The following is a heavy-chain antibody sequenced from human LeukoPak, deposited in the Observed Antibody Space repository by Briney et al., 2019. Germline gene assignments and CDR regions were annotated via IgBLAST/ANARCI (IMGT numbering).Heavy chain of an antibody. J-gene: IGHJ5*01. CDR3: ARLVWLGESPGSWFDS. CDR1: GGSITSHF. CDR2: IHYSGST. V-gene: IGHV4-59*11. D-gene: IGHD3-10*01. Sequence: SETLSLTCSVSGGSITSHFWSWIRQPPGKGLEWIGYIHYSGSTNYNPSLKSRVTISPDTSKNQLFLNSNSVTAADTAVYYCARLVWLGESPGSWFDSWGQGTLVTVSS.